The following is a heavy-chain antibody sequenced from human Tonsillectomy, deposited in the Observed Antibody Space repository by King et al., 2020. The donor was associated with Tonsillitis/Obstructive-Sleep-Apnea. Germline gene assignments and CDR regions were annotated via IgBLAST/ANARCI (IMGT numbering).Heavy chain of an antibody. V-gene: IGHV3-15*01. J-gene: IGHJ6*03. CDR2: IKSKTDGGTI. CDR1: GFTFSNAW. D-gene: IGHD3-10*01. Sequence: VQLVESGGGLVKPGGSLRLSCAASGFTFSNAWMSWVRQAPGKGLEWVGRIKSKTDGGTIDYAAPVKGRFTISRDDSKNTLYLQMNSLKTEDTAVYYCTTDIPNYYGSGSYSKVYYYYMDVWGKGTTVTVSS. CDR3: TTDIPNYYGSGSYSKVYYYYMDV.